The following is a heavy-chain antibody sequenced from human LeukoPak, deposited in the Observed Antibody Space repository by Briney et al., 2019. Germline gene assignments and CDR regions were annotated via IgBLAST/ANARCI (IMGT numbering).Heavy chain of an antibody. D-gene: IGHD3-10*01. Sequence: GGSLRLSCAASGFTFSSYEMNWVRQAPGKGLEWVSYISSSGSTIYYADSVKGRFTSSRDNVKNSLYLQMNSLRAEDTAVYYCVRQYYYGSGSYLWAPDYWGQGTLVTVSS. CDR3: VRQYYYGSGSYLWAPDY. V-gene: IGHV3-48*03. CDR2: ISSSGSTI. CDR1: GFTFSSYE. J-gene: IGHJ4*02.